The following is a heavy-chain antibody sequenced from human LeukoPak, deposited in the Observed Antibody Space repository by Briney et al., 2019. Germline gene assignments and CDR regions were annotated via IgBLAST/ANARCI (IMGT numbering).Heavy chain of an antibody. J-gene: IGHJ4*02. CDR3: AKSGSGWYRLDC. CDR2: ISGSGAAT. Sequence: GGSLRLSCAASGFTFSSYAMTWVRQAPGKGLEWVSRISGSGAATYYADSVKGRFTISRDNSKNTLYLQMNSLRAGDTAIYYCAKSGSGWYRLDCWGQGIQVTVSS. CDR1: GFTFSSYA. V-gene: IGHV3-23*01. D-gene: IGHD6-19*01.